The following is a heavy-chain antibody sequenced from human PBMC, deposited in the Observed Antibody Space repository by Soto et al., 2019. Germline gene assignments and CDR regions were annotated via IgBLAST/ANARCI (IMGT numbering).Heavy chain of an antibody. J-gene: IGHJ6*02. CDR2: INSDGSSA. V-gene: IGHV3-74*01. D-gene: IGHD3-22*01. CDR3: VRRGYYDTSGYYGYYYYAMDV. CDR1: GFTFSNYW. Sequence: LGGSLRLSCAASGFTFSNYWMYWVRQVPGKGLVWVSHINSDGSSANYADSVKGRFTISRDNSKNTLYLQMNSLRAEDTAVYYCVRRGYYDTSGYYGYYYYAMDVWGQGTTVTVSS.